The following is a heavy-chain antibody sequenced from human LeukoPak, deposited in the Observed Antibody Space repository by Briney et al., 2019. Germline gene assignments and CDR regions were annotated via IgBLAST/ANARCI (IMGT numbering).Heavy chain of an antibody. CDR3: ARAGVDCGGDCYYDY. D-gene: IGHD2-21*02. CDR1: GGSISSGGYS. V-gene: IGHV4-30-2*01. J-gene: IGHJ4*02. CDR2: IYHSGST. Sequence: SETLSLTCAVSGGSISSGGYSWSWIRQPPGKGLEWIGYIYHSGSTYYNPSLKSRVTISVDRSKNQFSLKLSSVTAADTAVYYCARAGVDCGGDCYYDYWGQGTLVTVSS.